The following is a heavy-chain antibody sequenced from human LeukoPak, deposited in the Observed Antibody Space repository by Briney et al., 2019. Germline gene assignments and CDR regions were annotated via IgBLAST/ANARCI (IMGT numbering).Heavy chain of an antibody. V-gene: IGHV4-31*03. D-gene: IGHD2-15*01. CDR2: IYYSGTT. CDR1: GGSISSGDSY. Sequence: KSSETLSLTCTVSGGSISSGDSYWSWIRQLPGKGLEWIGYIYYSGTTYYNPSLKSRITISVDTSKNQFSLKLSSVTAADTAVYYCARNGYCSGGSCYSNNAFDIWGQGTMVTVSS. CDR3: ARNGYCSGGSCYSNNAFDI. J-gene: IGHJ3*02.